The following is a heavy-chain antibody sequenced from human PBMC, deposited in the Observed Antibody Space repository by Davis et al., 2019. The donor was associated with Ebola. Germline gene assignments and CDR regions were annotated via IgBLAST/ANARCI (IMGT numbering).Heavy chain of an antibody. Sequence: GESLKISCAASGFTFDDYTMHWVRQAPGKGLEWVSLISWDGGSTYYADSVKGRFTISRDNSKNSLYLQMNSLRTEDTALYYCAKDLKLGGFWSGYSDYWGQGTLVTVSS. D-gene: IGHD3-3*01. CDR3: AKDLKLGGFWSGYSDY. CDR2: ISWDGGST. V-gene: IGHV3-43*01. CDR1: GFTFDDYT. J-gene: IGHJ4*02.